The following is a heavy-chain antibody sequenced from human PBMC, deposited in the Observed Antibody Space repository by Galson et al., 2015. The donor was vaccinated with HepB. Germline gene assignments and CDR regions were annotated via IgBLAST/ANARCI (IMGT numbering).Heavy chain of an antibody. CDR1: GFTFSSYG. D-gene: IGHD3-3*01. V-gene: IGHV3-33*01. CDR2: IWYDGSNK. CDR3: ARDEWFDSTYYDFWSGYYTRRGDY. J-gene: IGHJ4*02. Sequence: SLRLSCAASGFTFSSYGMHWVRQAPGKGLEWVAVIWYDGSNKYYADSVKGRFTISRDNSKNTLYLQMNSLRAEDTAVYYCARDEWFDSTYYDFWSGYYTRRGDYWGQGTLVTVSS.